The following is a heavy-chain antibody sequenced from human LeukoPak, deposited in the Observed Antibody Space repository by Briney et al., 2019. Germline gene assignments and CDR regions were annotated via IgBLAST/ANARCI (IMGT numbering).Heavy chain of an antibody. D-gene: IGHD3-22*01. CDR1: GFTFSDYY. J-gene: IGHJ4*02. Sequence: GGSLRLSCAASGFTFSDYYMSWIRQAPGKGLEWVSYISSSGSTIYYADSVEGRFTISRDNAKNSLYLQMNSLRAEDTAVYYCARASSYYDSSGWYFDYWGQGTLVTVSS. CDR3: ARASSYYDSSGWYFDY. V-gene: IGHV3-11*04. CDR2: ISSSGSTI.